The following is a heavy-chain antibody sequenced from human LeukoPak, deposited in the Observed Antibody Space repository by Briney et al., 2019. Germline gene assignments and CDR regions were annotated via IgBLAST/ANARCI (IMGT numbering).Heavy chain of an antibody. Sequence: GESLKISWKGSGYIFTSYWIGWVRQMPGKGLEWMGIIYPGDSDTRYSPSFQGQVTISADKSISTAYLQWSSLKASDTAMYYCARSAGRTGGGMDVWGQGTTVTVSS. CDR3: ARSAGRTGGGMDV. J-gene: IGHJ6*02. D-gene: IGHD3/OR15-3a*01. CDR1: GYIFTSYW. CDR2: IYPGDSDT. V-gene: IGHV5-51*01.